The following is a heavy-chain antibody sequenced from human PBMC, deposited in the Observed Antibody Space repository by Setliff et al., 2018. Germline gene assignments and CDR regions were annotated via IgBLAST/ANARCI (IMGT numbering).Heavy chain of an antibody. CDR2: ISSGGSST. CDR3: ARSYNFWSGPALDV. J-gene: IGHJ6*04. CDR1: GFTFSSSS. Sequence: TCAASGFTFSSSSMTWVRQAPGKGLEWVSAISSGGSSTYYADSVKGRFTISRDNSKNTLYLQMNSLRAEDTAVYYCARSYNFWSGPALDVWGKGTTVTVSS. V-gene: IGHV3-23*01. D-gene: IGHD3-3*01.